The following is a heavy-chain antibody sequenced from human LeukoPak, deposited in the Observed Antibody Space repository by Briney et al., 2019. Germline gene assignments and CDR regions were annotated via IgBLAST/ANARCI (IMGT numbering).Heavy chain of an antibody. V-gene: IGHV3-23*01. Sequence: GGSLRLSCAASGFIFSSYAMSWVRQAPGKGLEWVSAISGSGGSTYYTDSVEGRFTISRDNSKNTLYLQMNSLRAEDTAVYYCAKDPIGVAAKRGLDYWGQVTLVTVSS. CDR1: GFIFSSYA. D-gene: IGHD6-19*01. CDR3: AKDPIGVAAKRGLDY. J-gene: IGHJ4*02. CDR2: ISGSGGST.